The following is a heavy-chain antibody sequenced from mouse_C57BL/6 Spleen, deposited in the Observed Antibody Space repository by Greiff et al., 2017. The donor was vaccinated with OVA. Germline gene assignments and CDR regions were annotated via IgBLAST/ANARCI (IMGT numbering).Heavy chain of an antibody. CDR3: ARGAIYYRYFDY. D-gene: IGHD2-1*01. J-gene: IGHJ2*01. Sequence: VQLQQPGAELVKPGASVKMSCKASGYTFTSYWITWVKQRPGQGLEWIGDIYPGSGSTNYNEKFKSKATLTVDTSSSTAYMQLSSLTSEDSAVYYCARGAIYYRYFDYWGQGTTLTVSS. CDR1: GYTFTSYW. CDR2: IYPGSGST. V-gene: IGHV1-55*01.